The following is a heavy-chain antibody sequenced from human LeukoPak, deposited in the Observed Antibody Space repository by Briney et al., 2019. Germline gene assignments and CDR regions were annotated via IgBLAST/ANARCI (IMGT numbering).Heavy chain of an antibody. CDR2: VSYTGRT. Sequence: PSETLSLTCTVPGGSISSYYWSWIRQPPGKRLEWIGYVSYTGRTKYNPSLQSRVTTSIDTSKSQFSLKLTSVTSADTAVYSCARLLDNDISGDPDTFDVWGQGTTVIVSS. CDR3: ARLLDNDISGDPDTFDV. V-gene: IGHV4-59*01. J-gene: IGHJ3*01. CDR1: GGSISSYY. D-gene: IGHD3-22*01.